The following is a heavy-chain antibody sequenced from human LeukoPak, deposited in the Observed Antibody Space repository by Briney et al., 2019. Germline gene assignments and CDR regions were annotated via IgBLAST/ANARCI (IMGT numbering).Heavy chain of an antibody. CDR1: RGSITTYY. V-gene: IGHV4-59*01. J-gene: IGHJ4*02. D-gene: IGHD4-17*01. Sequence: SETLSLTCTDSRGSITTYYWKSIRQSPGKGLEWIGYMYYSGSTNYNPSLKSRVTISVDTSKNESSLKLSSVTAADTAVYYCARAPATTWTNHFDYWGQGTLVTVSS. CDR3: ARAPATTWTNHFDY. CDR2: MYYSGST.